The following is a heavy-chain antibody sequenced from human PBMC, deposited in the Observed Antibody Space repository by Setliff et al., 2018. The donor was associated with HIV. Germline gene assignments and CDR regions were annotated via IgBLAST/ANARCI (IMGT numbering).Heavy chain of an antibody. V-gene: IGHV5-51*01. J-gene: IGHJ3*02. CDR1: GYSFTSYW. D-gene: IGHD4-17*01. Sequence: GESLKISCQGSGYSFTSYWIGWVRQMPGKGLEWMGIIYPGDSDTRYSPSFQGQVTISADKSISTAYLQWSSLKASDTAMYYCARQPIRWPDAFDIWGQGTMVTVSS. CDR3: ARQPIRWPDAFDI. CDR2: IYPGDSDT.